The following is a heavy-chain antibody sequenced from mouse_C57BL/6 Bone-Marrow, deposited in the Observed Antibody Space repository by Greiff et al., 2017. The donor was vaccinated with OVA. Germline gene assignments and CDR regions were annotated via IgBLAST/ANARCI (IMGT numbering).Heavy chain of an antibody. Sequence: VQGVESGAELARPGASVKLSCKASGYTFTSYGISWVKQRTGQGLEWIGEIYPRSGNTYYNEKFKGKATLTADKSSSTAYMELRSLTSEDSAVYFCARGKIYYDYNGGYFDVWGTGTTVTVSS. V-gene: IGHV1-81*01. CDR2: IYPRSGNT. D-gene: IGHD2-4*01. CDR1: GYTFTSYG. J-gene: IGHJ1*03. CDR3: ARGKIYYDYNGGYFDV.